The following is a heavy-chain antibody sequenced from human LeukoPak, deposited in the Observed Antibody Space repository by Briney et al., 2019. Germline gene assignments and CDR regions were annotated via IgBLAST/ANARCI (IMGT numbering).Heavy chain of an antibody. J-gene: IGHJ4*02. CDR2: ISADSGNT. D-gene: IGHD3-16*02. V-gene: IGHV1-18*03. Sequence: GASVKVSCKASGYIFTNYGINWVRQVPGQGLEWMGWISADSGNTNYSPKLQGRVTMTTDTSTNTAYMELRSLKSDDMAVYYCARDWANMITFGGVIAYYFDYWGQGTLVTVSS. CDR3: ARDWANMITFGGVIAYYFDY. CDR1: GYIFTNYG.